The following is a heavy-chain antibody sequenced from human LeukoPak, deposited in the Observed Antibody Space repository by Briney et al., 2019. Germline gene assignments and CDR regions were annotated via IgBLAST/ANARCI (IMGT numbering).Heavy chain of an antibody. J-gene: IGHJ4*02. D-gene: IGHD3-10*01. CDR3: ARAGPGYSFDY. CDR1: GGSISSYY. CDR2: PYYSGST. V-gene: IGHV4-59*08. Sequence: SETLSLTCTVSGGSISSYYWSWIRQPPGKGLEWIGYPYYSGSTNYNPSLKSRVTISVDTSKNQFSLKLTSVTAADTAVYYCARAGPGYSFDYWGQGTPVTVSS.